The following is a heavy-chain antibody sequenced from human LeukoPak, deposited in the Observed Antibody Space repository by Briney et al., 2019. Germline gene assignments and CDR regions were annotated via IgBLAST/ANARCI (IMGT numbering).Heavy chain of an antibody. CDR2: IKPDGSDK. CDR1: GFTFNSYW. D-gene: IGHD2-2*01. CDR3: VKCSDTSCNDAYDM. V-gene: IGHV3-7*01. J-gene: IGHJ3*02. Sequence: GGSLRLSCAATGFTFNSYWMSWVRQAPGKGLEWVANIKPDGSDKYYVDSVKGRFTISRDNAKNSLYLQMDGLRAEDTAVYYCVKCSDTSCNDAYDMWGQGTTDIVSS.